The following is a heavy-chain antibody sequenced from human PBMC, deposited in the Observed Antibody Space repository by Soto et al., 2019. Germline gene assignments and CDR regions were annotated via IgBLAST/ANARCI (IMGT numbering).Heavy chain of an antibody. V-gene: IGHV1-69*12. CDR1: GGTLSNYA. J-gene: IGHJ3*02. CDR2: IVIIFGST. D-gene: IGHD3-22*01. Sequence: QVHLVQSGAEVKKPGSSVKVSCRASGGTLSNYAIGWVRQAPGQGLEWVGGIVIIFGSTNYAQKFLGRVTISADEATSTAYMELSALRSEDTAVYYCARRPNYYDSSGYYYVAFDMWGQGTMVTVSS. CDR3: ARRPNYYDSSGYYYVAFDM.